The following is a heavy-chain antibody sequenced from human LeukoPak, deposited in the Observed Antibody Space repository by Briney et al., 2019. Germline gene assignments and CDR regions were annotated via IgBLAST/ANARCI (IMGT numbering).Heavy chain of an antibody. CDR2: VSLSGLT. Sequence: SGTLSLTRGVSGGSITSTNWRTWVRQPPGQGLEWIGEVSLSGLTNYNPSLSSRVIMALDTSKNHLSLNLTSVTAADTAVYYCSRENGAFSPFGYWGQGTLVTVPS. D-gene: IGHD2-8*01. J-gene: IGHJ4*02. V-gene: IGHV4-4*02. CDR3: SRENGAFSPFGY. CDR1: GGSITSTNW.